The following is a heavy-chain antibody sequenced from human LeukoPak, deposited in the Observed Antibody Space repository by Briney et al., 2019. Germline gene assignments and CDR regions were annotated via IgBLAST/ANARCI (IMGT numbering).Heavy chain of an antibody. V-gene: IGHV3-30*02. Sequence: GGSLRLSCAASGFTFSCYGMYWVRQAPGKGLEWVAFIRYDGSNKYYADSVKGRFTISRDNSKNTLYLQMNSLRDEDTAVYYCANLAAATSYYYYGMDVWGQGTTVTVSS. D-gene: IGHD6-13*01. CDR2: IRYDGSNK. J-gene: IGHJ6*02. CDR1: GFTFSCYG. CDR3: ANLAAATSYYYYGMDV.